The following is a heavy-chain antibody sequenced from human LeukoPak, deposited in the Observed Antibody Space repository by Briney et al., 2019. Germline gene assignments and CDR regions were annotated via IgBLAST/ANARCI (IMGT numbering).Heavy chain of an antibody. CDR2: INPERGVT. J-gene: IGHJ3*01. CDR1: GYTFTGYY. CDR3: ARERNYGDYGNAFDV. V-gene: IGHV1-2*02. D-gene: IGHD4-17*01. Sequence: EASVKVSCKASGYTFTGYYMHWVRQAPGQGLEWMGWINPERGVTTYAQKFQGRVTMTRDTSITTAYMELTRLRSDDTTIYYCARERNYGDYGNAFDVWGQGTKVTVSS.